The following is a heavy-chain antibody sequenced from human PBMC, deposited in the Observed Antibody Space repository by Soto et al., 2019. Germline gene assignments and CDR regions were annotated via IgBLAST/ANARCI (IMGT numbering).Heavy chain of an antibody. Sequence: QVQLVQSGAEVKKPGSSVKVSCKASGGTFSSYAISWVRQAPGQGLEWMEGIIPIFGTANYAQKFQGRVTITADESTSTAYMELSSLRSEDTAVYYCARVGYCSSTSCYTSAFDIWGQGTMVTVSS. CDR1: GGTFSSYA. V-gene: IGHV1-69*01. CDR2: IIPIFGTA. J-gene: IGHJ3*02. D-gene: IGHD2-2*02. CDR3: ARVGYCSSTSCYTSAFDI.